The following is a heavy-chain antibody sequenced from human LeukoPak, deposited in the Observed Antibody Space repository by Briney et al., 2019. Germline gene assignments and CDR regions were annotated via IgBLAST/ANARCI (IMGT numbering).Heavy chain of an antibody. J-gene: IGHJ4*02. D-gene: IGHD2-8*02. Sequence: GGSLRLSCAASGFTFSSYTMHWVRQAPGKGLEWVAVISYDGINKYYADSVKGRFTISRDNSKNTLYLQMNSLRVEDTAVYYCARPGSGGSLDYWGQGTLVTDSS. CDR2: ISYDGINK. CDR1: GFTFSSYT. V-gene: IGHV3-30-3*01. CDR3: ARPGSGGSLDY.